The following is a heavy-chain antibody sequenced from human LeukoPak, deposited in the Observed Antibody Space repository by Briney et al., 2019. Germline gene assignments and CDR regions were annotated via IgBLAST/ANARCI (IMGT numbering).Heavy chain of an antibody. J-gene: IGHJ5*02. CDR3: ARAIQQLVSLINLNWFDP. D-gene: IGHD6-13*01. Sequence: GASVKVSCKTSGYTFTGYYMHWVRQAPGQGLEWMGWINPNSGGTNYAQKFQGRVTMTRHTSISTAYMELSRLRSDDTAVYYCARAIQQLVSLINLNWFDPWGQGTLVTVSS. V-gene: IGHV1-2*02. CDR1: GYTFTGYY. CDR2: INPNSGGT.